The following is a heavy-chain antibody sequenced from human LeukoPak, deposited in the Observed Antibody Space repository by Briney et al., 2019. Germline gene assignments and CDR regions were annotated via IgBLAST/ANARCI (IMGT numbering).Heavy chain of an antibody. CDR1: GDSINAYY. CDR2: VYHSGST. CDR3: ARRYCTNGVCYRSGFDI. V-gene: IGHV4-59*08. J-gene: IGHJ3*02. Sequence: SETLSLTCTVSGDSINAYYWSWIRQPPGKGLEWIGYVYHSGSTNYNPSLQSRVTISADTSKNQFSLKLSSVTAADTAVYYCARRYCTNGVCYRSGFDIWGQGTMVTVSS. D-gene: IGHD2-8*01.